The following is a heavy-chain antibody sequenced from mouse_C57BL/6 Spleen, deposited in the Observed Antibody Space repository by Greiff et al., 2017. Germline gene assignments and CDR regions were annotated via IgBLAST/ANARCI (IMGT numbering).Heavy chain of an antibody. V-gene: IGHV1-15*01. CDR1: GYTFTDYE. CDR3: SLYYGYDDYYAMDY. D-gene: IGHD2-2*01. Sequence: VQLQQSGAELVRPGASVTLSCKASGYTFTDYEMRWVKQTPVHGLEWIGAIDPETGGTAYNQKFKGKAILTADKSSSTAYMELRSLTSEDSAVYYCSLYYGYDDYYAMDYWGQGTSVTVSS. J-gene: IGHJ4*01. CDR2: IDPETGGT.